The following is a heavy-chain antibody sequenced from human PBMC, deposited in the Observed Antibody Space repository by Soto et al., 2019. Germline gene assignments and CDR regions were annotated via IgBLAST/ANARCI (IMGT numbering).Heavy chain of an antibody. V-gene: IGHV1-18*01. CDR1: GYTFASYG. J-gene: IGHJ6*02. Sequence: GTSVKASCKDSGYTFASYGSSWVRQAPGQGLEWMGWISAYNGNTNYAQKLQGRVTMTTDTSTSTAYMELRSLRSDDTAVYYCARGKTIFGVVIGGMDVWGQGTTVTVSS. CDR3: ARGKTIFGVVIGGMDV. D-gene: IGHD3-3*01. CDR2: ISAYNGNT.